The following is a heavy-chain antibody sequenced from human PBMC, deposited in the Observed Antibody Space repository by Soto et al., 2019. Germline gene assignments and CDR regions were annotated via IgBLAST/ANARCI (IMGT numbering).Heavy chain of an antibody. V-gene: IGHV4-39*01. Sequence: SETLSLTCSVSSGSISANSYLWGWIRQPPGKGLEWIGAILYSGDTYYSESLKSRVTMSVDTAKNQFSLKLNSVTAADTAVYYCARQGRNTKIVILRHYATDFWGQGTAVTVSS. CDR1: SGSISANSYL. CDR3: ARQGRNTKIVILRHYATDF. J-gene: IGHJ6*02. CDR2: ILYSGDT. D-gene: IGHD3-22*01.